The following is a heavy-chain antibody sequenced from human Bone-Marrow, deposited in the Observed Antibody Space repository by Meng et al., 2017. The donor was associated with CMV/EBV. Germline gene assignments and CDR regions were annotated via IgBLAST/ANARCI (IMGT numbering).Heavy chain of an antibody. CDR3: ARDAYCSSIRCYLGAGFFDY. CDR1: GFTFSSYA. CDR2: ISYDGSNK. Sequence: GGSLRLSCAASGFTFSSYAMHWVRQAPGKGLEWVAVISYDGSNKYYADSVKGRFTISRDNSKNTLYLQMNSLRAEDTAVYYCARDAYCSSIRCYLGAGFFDYWGQGTLVTVSS. D-gene: IGHD2-2*01. V-gene: IGHV3-30*04. J-gene: IGHJ4*02.